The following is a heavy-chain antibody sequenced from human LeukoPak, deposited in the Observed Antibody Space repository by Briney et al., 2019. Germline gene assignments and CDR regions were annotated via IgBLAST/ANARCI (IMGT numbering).Heavy chain of an antibody. CDR3: ARGPYYGMDV. Sequence: SETLSLTCAVYGGSFSGYYWSWIRQPPGKGLEWIGEINHSGSTNYNPSLKSRVTISVDTSKNQFSLKLSSVTAADTAVYYCARGPYYGMDVWGQGTTVTVSS. CDR1: GGSFSGYY. V-gene: IGHV4-34*01. CDR2: INHSGST. J-gene: IGHJ6*02.